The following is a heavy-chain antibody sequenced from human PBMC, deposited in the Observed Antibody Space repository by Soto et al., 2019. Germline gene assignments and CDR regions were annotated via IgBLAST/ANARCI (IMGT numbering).Heavy chain of an antibody. Sequence: QVQLVQSGAEVKKPGSSVKVSCKASGGTFSSYAISWVRQAPGQGLEWMGGIIPIFGTADYAQKFQGRVTITADEPTSTAYMERSSLRSEDTAVYYCASQLTGDYYYYGMDVWGQGTTVTVSS. CDR2: IIPIFGTA. CDR3: ASQLTGDYYYYGMDV. CDR1: GGTFSSYA. V-gene: IGHV1-69*12. J-gene: IGHJ6*02. D-gene: IGHD7-27*01.